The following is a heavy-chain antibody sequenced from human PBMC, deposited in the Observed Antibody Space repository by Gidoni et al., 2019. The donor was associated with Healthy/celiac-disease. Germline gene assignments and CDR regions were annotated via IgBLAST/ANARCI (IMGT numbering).Heavy chain of an antibody. V-gene: IGHV4-31*03. J-gene: IGHJ6*02. CDR3: ARVRGWIQLWSPTYYYGMDV. D-gene: IGHD5-18*01. CDR2: IYYSGRT. CDR1: GGSISRGGYY. Sequence: QVQLQESVPGLVTPSQTLSLPCTVSGGSISRGGYYCSWIRQHPGKGLEWIGYIYYSGRTYYNPSLKSRVTISVDTSKNQFSLKLSAVTAADTAVYYCARVRGWIQLWSPTYYYGMDVWGQGTTVTVSS.